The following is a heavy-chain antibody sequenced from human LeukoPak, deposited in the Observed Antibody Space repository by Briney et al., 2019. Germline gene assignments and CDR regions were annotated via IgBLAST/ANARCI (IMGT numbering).Heavy chain of an antibody. CDR2: ISSYSGDT. J-gene: IGHJ4*02. CDR3: ARSFNKQYGGFDY. Sequence: ASVKVSCKASGYTLTNYGISWVRQAPGQGLDWMGGISSYSGDTNYAQRFQGRVTMTTDTSTSTAYMELRSLRSDDTAVYYCARSFNKQYGGFDYWGQGTLVTVSS. V-gene: IGHV1-18*01. D-gene: IGHD4-23*01. CDR1: GYTLTNYG.